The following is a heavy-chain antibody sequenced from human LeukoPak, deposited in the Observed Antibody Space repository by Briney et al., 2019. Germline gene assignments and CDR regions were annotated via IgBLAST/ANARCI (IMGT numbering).Heavy chain of an antibody. CDR1: GFTFSSYE. J-gene: IGHJ4*02. Sequence: PGGSLRLSCAASGFTFSSYEMHWVRQAPGKGLEWVSYITSSGSTMYYADSVKGRFTISRDNAKNSLYLQMSSLRAEDTAVYYRATLRPRQQLVVDHWGQGTLVTVSS. CDR3: ATLRPRQQLVVDH. D-gene: IGHD6-13*01. V-gene: IGHV3-48*03. CDR2: ITSSGSTM.